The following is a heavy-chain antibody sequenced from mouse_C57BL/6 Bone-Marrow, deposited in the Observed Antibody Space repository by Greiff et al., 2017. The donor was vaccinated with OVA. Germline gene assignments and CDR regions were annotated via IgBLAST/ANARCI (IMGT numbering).Heavy chain of an antibody. CDR1: GFPITSGYY. J-gene: IGHJ3*01. D-gene: IGHD4-1*01. V-gene: IGHV12-3*01. Sequence: VKLVESGPGLVKPSQSLFLTCSITGFPITSGYYWIWIRQPPGKPLEWMGYITHSGETFYNPSLQSPTPITRETSKNQFFLQLISVTTEDTAMYYSAEELAWFAYWGQGTLVTVSA. CDR3: AEELAWFAY. CDR2: ITHSGET.